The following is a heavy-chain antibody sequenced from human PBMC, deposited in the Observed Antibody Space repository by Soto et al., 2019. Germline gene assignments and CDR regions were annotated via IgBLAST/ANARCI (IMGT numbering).Heavy chain of an antibody. V-gene: IGHV4-59*01. CDR1: GDTSTSYY. CDR2: IHNGGTS. CDR3: ARDFYDSVGYTWFDS. Sequence: PSDTLSLTCTVSGDTSTSYYWGWIRQAPGKGLEWIGHIHNGGTSTHNPSLNGRVTISIDMSKKQFSLNLTSLTSADTALYYCARDFYDSVGYTWFDSWSQGTLVTVSS. D-gene: IGHD3-22*01. J-gene: IGHJ5*01.